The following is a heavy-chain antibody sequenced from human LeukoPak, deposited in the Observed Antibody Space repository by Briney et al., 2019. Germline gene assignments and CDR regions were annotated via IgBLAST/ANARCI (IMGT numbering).Heavy chain of an antibody. CDR1: GYTFTNYW. CDR3: ARPAYSSSSYYFDY. CDR2: LYPGDSDT. V-gene: IGHV5-51*01. Sequence: GESLKISCKASGYTFTNYWIGWVRQMPGKGLEWMGILYPGDSDTRYSPSFQGQVTISADKSISTAYLQWSSLKASDTAIYYCARPAYSSSSYYFDYWGQGTLVTVSS. D-gene: IGHD6-6*01. J-gene: IGHJ4*02.